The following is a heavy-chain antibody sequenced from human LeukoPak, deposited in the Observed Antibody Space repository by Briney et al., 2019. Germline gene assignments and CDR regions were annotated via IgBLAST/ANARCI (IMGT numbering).Heavy chain of an antibody. CDR1: GFTVSSSY. V-gene: IGHV3-53*01. CDR2: IYSSGST. J-gene: IGHJ4*02. CDR3: ARAYNYGSGTN. Sequence: GGSLRLSCAASGFTVSSSYMTWVRQAPGKGLEWVSVIYSSGSTYYADSVKGQFTISRDNSKNTLYLQMNSLRDEDTAVYYCARAYNYGSGTNWGQGTLVTVSS. D-gene: IGHD3-10*01.